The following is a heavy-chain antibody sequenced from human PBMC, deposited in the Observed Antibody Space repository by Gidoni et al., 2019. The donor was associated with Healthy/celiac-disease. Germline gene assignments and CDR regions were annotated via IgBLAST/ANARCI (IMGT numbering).Heavy chain of an antibody. Sequence: EVHRVEHWRGLVQPWGSLRRSCAAYVFPFSSYSMNWVRQDPGKGIEWVSCISRSSSTIYYADSVKGRFTISRDNAKTSLYLQLNSLRAEDTAVYYCASAYYGDYLYYFDSWGQGTLVTVSS. CDR3: ASAYYGDYLYYFDS. J-gene: IGHJ4*02. D-gene: IGHD4-17*01. CDR1: VFPFSSYS. V-gene: IGHV3-48*01. CDR2: ISRSSSTI.